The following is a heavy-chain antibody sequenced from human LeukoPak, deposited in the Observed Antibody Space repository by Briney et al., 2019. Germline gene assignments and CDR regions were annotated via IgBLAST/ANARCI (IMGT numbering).Heavy chain of an antibody. CDR2: IYYSGST. Sequence: SETLSLTCTVSGGSISSYYWSWIRQPPGKGLEWIGYIYYSGSTNYNPSLKSRVTISVDTSKNQFSLKLSSVTAADTAVYYCARDRPGASGWYIEAFDIWGQGTMVTVSS. CDR3: ARDRPGASGWYIEAFDI. J-gene: IGHJ3*02. CDR1: GGSISSYY. D-gene: IGHD6-19*01. V-gene: IGHV4-59*01.